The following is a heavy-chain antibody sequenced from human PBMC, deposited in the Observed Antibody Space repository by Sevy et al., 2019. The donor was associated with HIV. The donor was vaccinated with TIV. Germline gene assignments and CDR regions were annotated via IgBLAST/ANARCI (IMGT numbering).Heavy chain of an antibody. Sequence: ASVKVSCKASGYTFTDYYIHWVRQAPGQGLEWMGWINPKSGGTNYAQKFHGRVTLTRDTSISTAYMALSRLRSDDTAVYYCARVVEPAGIDPYYYGVDVWGPGATVTVSS. CDR2: INPKSGGT. CDR1: GYTFTDYY. CDR3: ARVVEPAGIDPYYYGVDV. J-gene: IGHJ6*02. V-gene: IGHV1-2*02. D-gene: IGHD2-2*01.